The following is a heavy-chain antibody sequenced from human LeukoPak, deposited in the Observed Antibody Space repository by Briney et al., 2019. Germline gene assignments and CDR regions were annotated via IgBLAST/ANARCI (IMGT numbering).Heavy chain of an antibody. CDR1: GFTFSSYE. J-gene: IGHJ4*02. D-gene: IGHD5-18*01. CDR3: ARASGYTYGDSDY. Sequence: GGSLRLSCAASGFTFSSYEMNWVRQAPGKGLEWVSYISRSGTTIYYADSVKGRFTISRDNAKNSLFLQMNSLRAEDTAVYYCARASGYTYGDSDYWGQGTLVTVSS. V-gene: IGHV3-48*03. CDR2: ISRSGTTI.